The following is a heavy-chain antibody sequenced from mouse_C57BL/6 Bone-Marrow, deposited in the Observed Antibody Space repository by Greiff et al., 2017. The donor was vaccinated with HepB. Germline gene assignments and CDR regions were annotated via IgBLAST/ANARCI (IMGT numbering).Heavy chain of an antibody. V-gene: IGHV1-82*01. CDR3: ASNYVCYAMDY. CDR2: IYPGDGDS. J-gene: IGHJ4*01. Sequence: VQLQQSGPELVKPGASVKISCKASGYAFSSSWMNWVKRRPGKGLEWIGRIYPGDGDSNYNGKFKGKATLTADKSSSTAYMQLSSLTSEDSAVYFCASNYVCYAMDYWGQGTSVTVSS. D-gene: IGHD2-1*01. CDR1: GYAFSSSW.